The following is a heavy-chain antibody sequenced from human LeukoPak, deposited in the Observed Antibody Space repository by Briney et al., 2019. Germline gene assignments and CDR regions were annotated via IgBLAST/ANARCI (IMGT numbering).Heavy chain of an antibody. Sequence: SVKVSCKASGGTFSSYAISWVRQAPGQGLEWMGGIIPIFGTANYAQKFQGRVTITADESTSTAYMELSSLRAEDTAVYYCASSGELRVYYYYYGMDVWGQGTTVTVSS. J-gene: IGHJ6*02. V-gene: IGHV1-69*01. D-gene: IGHD2-15*01. CDR3: ASSGELRVYYYYYGMDV. CDR2: IIPIFGTA. CDR1: GGTFSSYA.